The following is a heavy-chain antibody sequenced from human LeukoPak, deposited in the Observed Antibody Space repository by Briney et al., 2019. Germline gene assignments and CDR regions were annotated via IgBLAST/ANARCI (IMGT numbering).Heavy chain of an antibody. CDR3: ARDRGSAVAGIYYYYGMDV. V-gene: IGHV4-4*07. CDR1: GGSISSYY. J-gene: IGHJ6*02. CDR2: IYTSGST. Sequence: SETLSLTCTVSGGSISSYYWSWIRQPAGKGLEWIGRIYTSGSTNYNPSLKSRVTMSVDTSNNQFSLRLTSVTAADTAVYYCARDRGSAVAGIYYYYGMDVWGQGTTVTVSS. D-gene: IGHD6-19*01.